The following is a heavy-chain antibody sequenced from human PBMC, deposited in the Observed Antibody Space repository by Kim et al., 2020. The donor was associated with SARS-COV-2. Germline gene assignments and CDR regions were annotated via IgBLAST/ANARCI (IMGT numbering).Heavy chain of an antibody. CDR3: ARVRALRYFDWLYYYYGMDV. Sequence: GRFTICRDNAKNTLYLQMNSLRAEDTAVYYCARVRALRYFDWLYYYYGMDVWGQGTTVTVSS. D-gene: IGHD3-9*01. V-gene: IGHV3-74*01. J-gene: IGHJ6*02.